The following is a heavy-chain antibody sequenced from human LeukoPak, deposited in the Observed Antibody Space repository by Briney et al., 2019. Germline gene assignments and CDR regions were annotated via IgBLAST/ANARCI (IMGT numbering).Heavy chain of an antibody. Sequence: ASVKVSCKASGYTFTGYYMHWVRQAPGQGLEWMGWINPNSGGTNYAQKLQGRVTMTTDTSTSTAYMELRSLRSDDTAVYYCARDGLAAAGTLVFDYWGQGTLVTVSS. CDR3: ARDGLAAAGTLVFDY. V-gene: IGHV1-2*02. J-gene: IGHJ4*02. CDR2: INPNSGGT. D-gene: IGHD6-13*01. CDR1: GYTFTGYY.